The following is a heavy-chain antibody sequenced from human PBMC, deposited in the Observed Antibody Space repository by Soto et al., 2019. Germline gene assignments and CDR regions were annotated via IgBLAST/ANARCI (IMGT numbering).Heavy chain of an antibody. Sequence: QVQLMQSGTEVTEPGASVKLSCKASGSTFSTSGLSWVRQVPGQGLEWVGWTVATTRSTIYAQNFQGRVTVTTDSFTNTGYLDLRSLTSDDTALYYCATVAGYGSGSRHFDSWGQGTLVIVSS. CDR1: GSTFSTSG. J-gene: IGHJ4*02. CDR3: ATVAGYGSGSRHFDS. D-gene: IGHD3-10*01. CDR2: TVATTRST. V-gene: IGHV1-18*01.